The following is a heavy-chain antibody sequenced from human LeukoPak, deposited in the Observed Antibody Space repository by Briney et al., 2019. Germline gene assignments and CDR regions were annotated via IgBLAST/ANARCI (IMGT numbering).Heavy chain of an antibody. D-gene: IGHD3-22*01. CDR1: GFTFSSYA. J-gene: IGHJ3*02. CDR2: ICWSCYSR. CDR3: AKQRYYYDISGHDALDI. Sequence: GGSLRLSCADSGFTFSSYAMSSVRQAPGEGLGWGSAICWSCYSRYYADSVKGRLSSSRYNSKNTLYLQMNSWRGEDTAVYYWAKQRYYYDISGHDALDIWGQGTMVTVSS. V-gene: IGHV3-23*01.